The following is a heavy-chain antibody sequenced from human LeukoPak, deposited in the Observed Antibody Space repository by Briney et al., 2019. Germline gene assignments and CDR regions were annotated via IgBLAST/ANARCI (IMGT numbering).Heavy chain of an antibody. J-gene: IGHJ4*02. CDR2: ISSSGDIT. CDR1: GFTFSISA. D-gene: IGHD1-14*01. Sequence: GGSLRLSCAASGFTFSISAMNWVRQAPGKGLEWVSSISSSGDITYYADSVKGRFTVSRDNSKNTLYLQMNSLRAEDTAVYYCAKDSGFPRYYFDYWGQGTLVTVSS. CDR3: AKDSGFPRYYFDY. V-gene: IGHV3-23*01.